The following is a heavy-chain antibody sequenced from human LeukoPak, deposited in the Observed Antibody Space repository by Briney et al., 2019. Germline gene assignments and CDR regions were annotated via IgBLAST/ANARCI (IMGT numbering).Heavy chain of an antibody. CDR1: GFTVSSNY. CDR3: ARVFVPSYYYYYMDV. CDR2: IYSGGST. Sequence: GGSLRLSCAASGFTVSSNYMSWVRQAPGKGLEWVSVIYSGGSTYYADSVKGRFTISRDNSKNTLYLQTNSLRAEDTAVYYCARVFVPSYYYYYMDVWGKGTTVTVSS. J-gene: IGHJ6*03. V-gene: IGHV3-53*01.